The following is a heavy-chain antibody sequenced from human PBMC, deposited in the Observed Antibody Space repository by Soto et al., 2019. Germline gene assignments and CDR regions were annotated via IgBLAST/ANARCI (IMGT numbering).Heavy chain of an antibody. Sequence: SETLSLTCTVSGGSISSGGYYWSWIRQHPGKGLEWIGYIYYSGSTYYNPSLKSRVTISVDTSKNQFSLKLSSVTAADTAVYYCARREGDTAMADAFDIWGQGTMVTVSS. CDR1: GGSISSGGYY. V-gene: IGHV4-31*03. D-gene: IGHD5-18*01. J-gene: IGHJ3*02. CDR2: IYYSGST. CDR3: ARREGDTAMADAFDI.